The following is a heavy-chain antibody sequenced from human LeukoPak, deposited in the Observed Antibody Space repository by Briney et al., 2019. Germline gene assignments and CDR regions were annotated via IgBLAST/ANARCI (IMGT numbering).Heavy chain of an antibody. CDR2: ISGSGGST. CDR1: GFTFSSYA. CDR3: AKDSIVVVPGAKWEPMFDY. J-gene: IGHJ4*02. D-gene: IGHD2-2*01. V-gene: IGHV3-23*01. Sequence: GGSLRLSCAASGFTFSSYAMSWVRQAPGKGLEWVSAISGSGGSTYYADSVKGRFTISRDNSKSTLFLQMNSLRADDTAVYYCAKDSIVVVPGAKWEPMFDYWGQGTLVTVSS.